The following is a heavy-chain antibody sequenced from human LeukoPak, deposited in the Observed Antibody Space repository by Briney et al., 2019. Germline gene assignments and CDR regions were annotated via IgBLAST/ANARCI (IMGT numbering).Heavy chain of an antibody. D-gene: IGHD2-8*01. CDR3: AKDNGGSDLDY. CDR2: ISGSGGST. V-gene: IGHV3-23*01. CDR1: GFTFSSYA. Sequence: GGSLRLSCVASGFTFSSYAMSWVRQAPRKGLEWVSAISGSGGSTYYADSVKGRFTISRDNSKNTLYLQMNSLRAEDTAVYYCAKDNGGSDLDYWGQGTLVTVSS. J-gene: IGHJ4*02.